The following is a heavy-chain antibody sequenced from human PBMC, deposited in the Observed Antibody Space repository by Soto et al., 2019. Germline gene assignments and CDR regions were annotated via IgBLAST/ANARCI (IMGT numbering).Heavy chain of an antibody. CDR2: IIPILGSA. J-gene: IGHJ3*01. CDR1: GGTIISHA. CDR3: ASRERVDAFDV. V-gene: IGHV1-69*01. D-gene: IGHD1-26*01. Sequence: QVQLVQSGAEVKRPGSSVKVSCKASGGTIISHAISWVRQAPGQGLEWMGGIIPILGSANYAQKFQDRLTIIADASTSTTYMELSSLRSDDAAVYYCASRERVDAFDVWGKGTLVTVSS.